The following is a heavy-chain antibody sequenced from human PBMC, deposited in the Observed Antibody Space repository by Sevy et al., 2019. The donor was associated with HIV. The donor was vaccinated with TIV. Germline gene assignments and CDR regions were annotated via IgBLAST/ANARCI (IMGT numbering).Heavy chain of an antibody. CDR3: ARGPRLESWGSYLDS. J-gene: IGHJ4*02. V-gene: IGHV3-30-3*01. CDR2: ISYDGSNK. CDR1: GFTFSSYA. D-gene: IGHD3-3*01. Sequence: GGSLRLSCAASGFTFSSYAMHWVRQAPGKGLEWVAVISYDGSNKYYADSVKGRFTISRDNAKNTLYLQMNSLRAEDTAVYYWARGPRLESWGSYLDSWGQGTLVTVSS.